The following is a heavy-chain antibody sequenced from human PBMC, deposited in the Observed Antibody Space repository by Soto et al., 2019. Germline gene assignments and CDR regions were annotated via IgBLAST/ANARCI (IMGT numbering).Heavy chain of an antibody. J-gene: IGHJ3*02. CDR3: ASQPRYWRWGSGYSLGIAFDI. CDR2: IYLGDSNT. Sequence: VASLKISCKGSGYRFTSYWIGWGRQMPGKGLEWMGIIYLGDSNTRYSPSFQGQVTISADKSISTAYLQWSSLKASDTAMYYCASQPRYWRWGSGYSLGIAFDIRGQGTTVT. V-gene: IGHV5-51*01. D-gene: IGHD2-15*01. CDR1: GYRFTSYW.